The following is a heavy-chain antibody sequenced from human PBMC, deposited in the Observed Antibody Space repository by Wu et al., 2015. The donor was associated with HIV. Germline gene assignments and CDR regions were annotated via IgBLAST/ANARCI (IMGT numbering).Heavy chain of an antibody. CDR1: GYIFTTYY. CDR2: INPSGGST. D-gene: IGHD5-18*01. Sequence: QVQLVQSGAEVKKPGASVKVSCKASGYIFTTYYMHWVRQAPGQGLEWMGIINPSGGSTTYTQKFQDRVTMTRDTPTSTVYMKLSGLRSEDTAIYYCARDGGRGYNYASLDYWGQGTLVTVSS. J-gene: IGHJ4*02. V-gene: IGHV1-46*01. CDR3: ARDGGRGYNYASLDY.